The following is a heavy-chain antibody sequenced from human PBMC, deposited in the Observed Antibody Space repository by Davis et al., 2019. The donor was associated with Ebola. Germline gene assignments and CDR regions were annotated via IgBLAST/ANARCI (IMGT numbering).Heavy chain of an antibody. CDR3: ARVSGPGTIFPVGDAFDI. CDR1: GYTFTAYY. D-gene: IGHD3-10*02. V-gene: IGHV1-2*06. J-gene: IGHJ3*02. CDR2: INANTGGT. Sequence: AASVKVSCKASGYTFTAYYMHWVRQAPGQGLEWMGRINANTGGTNYAQNFQGRATITRDTSITTAYMELSRLKPDDTAVYYCARVSGPGTIFPVGDAFDIWGQGTLVTVSS.